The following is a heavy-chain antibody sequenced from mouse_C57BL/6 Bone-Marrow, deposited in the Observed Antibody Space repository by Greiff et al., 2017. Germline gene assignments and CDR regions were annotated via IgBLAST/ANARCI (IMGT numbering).Heavy chain of an antibody. V-gene: IGHV5-4*01. CDR2: ISDGGSYT. CDR3: ARDYVSFDY. J-gene: IGHJ2*01. Sequence: EVMLVESGGGLVKPGGSLKLSCAASGFTFSSYAMSWVRQTPEKRLEWVATISDGGSYTYYPDNVKGRFTISRDNAKNNLYLQMSHLKSEDTAMYYCARDYVSFDYWGQGTTLTVSS. CDR1: GFTFSSYA.